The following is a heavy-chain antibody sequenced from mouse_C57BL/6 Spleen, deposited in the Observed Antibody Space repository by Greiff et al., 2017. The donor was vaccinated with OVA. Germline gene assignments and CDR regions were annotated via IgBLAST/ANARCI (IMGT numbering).Heavy chain of an antibody. J-gene: IGHJ3*01. D-gene: IGHD1-1*01. CDR3: ARRGYYGSRNTFAY. CDR2: IYPGSGST. CDR1: GYTFTSYW. Sequence: QVQLQQPGAELVKPGASVKMSCKASGYTFTSYWITWVKQRPGQGLEWIGDIYPGSGSTNYNEQFKSKATLTVDTSSSTAYMQLSSLTSEDSAVYYCARRGYYGSRNTFAYWGQGTLVTVSA. V-gene: IGHV1-55*01.